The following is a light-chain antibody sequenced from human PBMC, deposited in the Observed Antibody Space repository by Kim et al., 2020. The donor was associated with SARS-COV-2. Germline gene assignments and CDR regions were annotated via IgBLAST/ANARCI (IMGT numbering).Light chain of an antibody. J-gene: IGKJ1*01. CDR2: GAS. CDR3: QQYDTSPWT. Sequence: SPGERATLSCRASQSFSSSYLAWYQQKPGQAPRLLIYGASSRVTGIPDRFSGSGSGTDFTLTISRLEPEDFAVYFCQQYDTSPWTFGQGTKVDIK. CDR1: QSFSSSY. V-gene: IGKV3-20*01.